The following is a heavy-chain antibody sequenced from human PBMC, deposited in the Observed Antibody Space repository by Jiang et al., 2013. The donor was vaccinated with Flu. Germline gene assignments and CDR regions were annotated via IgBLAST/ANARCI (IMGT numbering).Heavy chain of an antibody. CDR3: ARRGYSYDFDY. Sequence: LLKPSETLSLTCTVSGGSISSYYWSWIRQPPGKGLEWIGYIYYSGSTNYNPSLKSRVTISVDTSKNQFSLKLSSVTAADTAVYYCARRGYSYDFDYWGQGTLVTVSS. CDR1: GGSISSYY. V-gene: IGHV4-59*01. CDR2: IYYSGST. J-gene: IGHJ4*02. D-gene: IGHD5-18*01.